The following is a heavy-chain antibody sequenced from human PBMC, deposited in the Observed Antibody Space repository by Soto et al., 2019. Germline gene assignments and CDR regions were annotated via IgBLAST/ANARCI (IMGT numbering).Heavy chain of an antibody. CDR3: LKDFRSAD. J-gene: IGHJ4*02. CDR1: GFNFMSNA. V-gene: IGHV3-23*01. Sequence: GGSLRLSCVASGFNFMSNAMSWVHQVPGQVLEWVSAISGHADGTYYADCGRGRFTMSRDNSKNKLGQQMNSPRDEESAYHYCLKDFRSADWGEGTQVTVS. CDR2: ISGHADGT.